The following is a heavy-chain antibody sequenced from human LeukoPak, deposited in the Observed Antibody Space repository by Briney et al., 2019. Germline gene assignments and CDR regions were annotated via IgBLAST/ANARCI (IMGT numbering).Heavy chain of an antibody. CDR1: GFTFSSYS. Sequence: GGSLRLPCAASGFTFSSYSMNWVRQAPGKGLEWVSSFSSSSSYIYYADSVKGRFTISRDNAKNSLYLQMNSLRAEDTAVYYCARVAYCGGGCYLAAFDIWGQGTMVTVSS. D-gene: IGHD2-21*01. J-gene: IGHJ3*02. CDR3: ARVAYCGGGCYLAAFDI. CDR2: FSSSSSYI. V-gene: IGHV3-21*01.